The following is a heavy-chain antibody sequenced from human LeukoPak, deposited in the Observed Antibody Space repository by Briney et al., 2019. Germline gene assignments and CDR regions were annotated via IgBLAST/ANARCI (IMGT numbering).Heavy chain of an antibody. CDR1: GFTLSRNE. D-gene: IGHD3-3*01. CDR3: ARSPEWLSPKWDL. Sequence: PGGSLRLSCAASGFTLSRNEMNWVRQAPGKGLEWVALIWYDGSKTYYADSVKGRFTISRDNSKNTLYLQMNSLRAEDTSVYYCARSPEWLSPKWDLWGQGTLVTVSS. V-gene: IGHV3-33*08. CDR2: IWYDGSKT. J-gene: IGHJ5*02.